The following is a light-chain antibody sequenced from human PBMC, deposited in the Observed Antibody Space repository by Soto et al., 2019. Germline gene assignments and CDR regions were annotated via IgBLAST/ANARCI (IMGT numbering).Light chain of an antibody. CDR1: QYISSW. J-gene: IGKJ4*01. V-gene: IGKV1D-16*01. CDR3: QQYTSHPLT. Sequence: DIQMTPSPSSLSASVGDRVTLTCRASQYISSWLGWFQHNQGKAPQSLIYAASNLLSGVPSRFSGSETETDFTRTIDSLQPYDSATHYGQQYTSHPLTFGGGTKVEI. CDR2: AAS.